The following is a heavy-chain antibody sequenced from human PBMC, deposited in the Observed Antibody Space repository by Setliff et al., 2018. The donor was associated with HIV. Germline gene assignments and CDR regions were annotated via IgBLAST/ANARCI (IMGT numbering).Heavy chain of an antibody. Sequence: LRLSCAASGFSFRSYAVSWVRQAPGKGLEWVSVISGSGDTTYYRDSVRGRFTISRDNSKNTLYLQMNSLRSEDTAVYFCAKSFNSGPTNWNIDVWGTGTTVTVSS. CDR3: AKSFNSGPTNWNIDV. D-gene: IGHD1-20*01. J-gene: IGHJ6*03. V-gene: IGHV3-23*01. CDR1: GFSFRSYA. CDR2: ISGSGDTT.